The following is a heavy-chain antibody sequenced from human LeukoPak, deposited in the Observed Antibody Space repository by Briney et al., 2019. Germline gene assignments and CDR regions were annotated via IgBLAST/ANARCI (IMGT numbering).Heavy chain of an antibody. Sequence: GESLKISCKGSGYSFTSYWISWVRQMPGKGLEWMGRIDPSDSYTNYSPSFQGHVTISADKSISTAFLQWSSLQASDTAMYYFARRGSYSDYWGQGTLVPVPS. CDR2: IDPSDSYT. J-gene: IGHJ4*02. V-gene: IGHV5-10-1*01. D-gene: IGHD3-10*01. CDR3: ARRGSYSDY. CDR1: GYSFTSYW.